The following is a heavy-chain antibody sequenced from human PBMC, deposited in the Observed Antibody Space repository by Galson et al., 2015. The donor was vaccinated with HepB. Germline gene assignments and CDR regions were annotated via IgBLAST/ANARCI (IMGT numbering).Heavy chain of an antibody. D-gene: IGHD7-27*01. V-gene: IGHV1-69*13. CDR1: GGTFSSYA. J-gene: IGHJ4*02. Sequence: SVKVSCKASGGTFSSYAISWVRQAPGQGLEWMGGIIPIFGTANYAQKFQGRVTITADESTSTAYMELSSLRSEDTAVYYCARGVANWGAKHFDYWGQGTLVTVSS. CDR2: IIPIFGTA. CDR3: ARGVANWGAKHFDY.